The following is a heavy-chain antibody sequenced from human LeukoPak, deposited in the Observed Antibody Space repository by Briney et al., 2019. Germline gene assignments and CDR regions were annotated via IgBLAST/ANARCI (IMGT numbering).Heavy chain of an antibody. CDR3: AKGVGIAVAGILDY. CDR2: ISWNSGSI. V-gene: IGHV3-9*03. Sequence: PGGSLRLSCAASGFTFDDYAMHWVRQAPGKGLEWVSGISWNSGSIGYADSVKGRFTISRDNAKNSLYLQINSLRAEDMALYYCAKGVGIAVAGILDYWGQGTLVTVSS. D-gene: IGHD6-19*01. CDR1: GFTFDDYA. J-gene: IGHJ4*02.